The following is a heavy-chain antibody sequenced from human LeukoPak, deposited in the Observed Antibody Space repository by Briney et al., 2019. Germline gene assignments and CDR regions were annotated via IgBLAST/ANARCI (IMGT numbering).Heavy chain of an antibody. CDR3: ARGASYGDYSYGMDV. D-gene: IGHD4-17*01. CDR2: ISWNSGNI. V-gene: IGHV3-20*04. CDR1: GFSFDDYG. Sequence: GGSLRLSCVASGFSFDDYGMFWVRQTPGKGLEWVSGISWNSGNIGYADSVKGRFTISRDNSKNTLYLQMNSLRAEDTAVYYCARGASYGDYSYGMDVWGQGTTVTVSS. J-gene: IGHJ6*02.